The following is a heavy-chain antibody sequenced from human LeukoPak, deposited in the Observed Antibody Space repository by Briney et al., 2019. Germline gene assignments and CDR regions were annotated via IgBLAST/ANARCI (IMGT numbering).Heavy chain of an antibody. V-gene: IGHV3-23*01. CDR2: ISGSGGST. J-gene: IGHJ5*02. D-gene: IGHD3-3*01. CDR1: GFTFSSYA. Sequence: GSLRLSCAASGFTFSSYAMSWVRQAPGKGLEWVSAISGSGGSTYYADSVKGRFTISRDNSKNTLYLQMNSLRAEDTAVYYCAKGVSITIFGVVNNWFDLWGQGTLVTVSS. CDR3: AKGVSITIFGVVNNWFDL.